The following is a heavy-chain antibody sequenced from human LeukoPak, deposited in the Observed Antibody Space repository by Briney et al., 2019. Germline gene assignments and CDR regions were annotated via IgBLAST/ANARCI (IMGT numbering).Heavy chain of an antibody. V-gene: IGHV1-18*01. CDR2: ISAYNGNT. J-gene: IGHJ5*02. D-gene: IGHD5-18*01. CDR1: GYTFTSYG. Sequence: ASVKVSCKASGYTFTSYGISWVRQAPGQGLEWMGWISAYNGNTNYAQKLQGRVTMTTDTSTSTAYMELRSLRSDDTAVYYCARDSVALRGYSYGLRGNWFDPWGQGTLVTVSS. CDR3: ARDSVALRGYSYGLRGNWFDP.